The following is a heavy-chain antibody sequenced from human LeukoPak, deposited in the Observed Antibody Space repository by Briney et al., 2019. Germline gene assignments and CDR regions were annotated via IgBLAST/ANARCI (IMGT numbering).Heavy chain of an antibody. D-gene: IGHD3-22*01. CDR3: AREGYYYDSSGYSPFDY. CDR2: ISGSSSYI. V-gene: IGHV3-21*01. CDR1: GFTFSSYS. J-gene: IGHJ4*02. Sequence: PGGSLRLSCAASGFTFSSYSMNWVRQAAEKGLEWVSSISGSSSYIYYADSVKGRFTISRDNAKNSLYLQMNSPRAEDTAVYYCAREGYYYDSSGYSPFDYWGQGTLVTVSS.